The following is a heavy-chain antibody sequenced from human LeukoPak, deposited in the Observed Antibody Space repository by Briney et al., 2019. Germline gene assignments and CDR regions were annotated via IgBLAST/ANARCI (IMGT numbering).Heavy chain of an antibody. D-gene: IGHD4-17*01. V-gene: IGHV4-59*12. CDR1: GGSISSYY. CDR3: ARTRRGYDYGDYFSLDY. Sequence: SETLSLTCTVSGGSISSYYWSWIRQPPGKGLEWIGYIYYSGSTNYNPSLKSRVTISVDKSKNQFSLQLSSVTAADTAVYYCARTRRGYDYGDYFSLDYWGQGTLVTVSS. J-gene: IGHJ4*02. CDR2: IYYSGST.